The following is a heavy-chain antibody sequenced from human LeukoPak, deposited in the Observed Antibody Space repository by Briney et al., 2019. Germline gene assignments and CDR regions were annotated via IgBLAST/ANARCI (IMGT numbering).Heavy chain of an antibody. D-gene: IGHD2-15*01. CDR2: IYHSGST. Sequence: PSETLSLTCTVSGGSISSGGYYWSWIRQPPGKGLEWIGYIYHSGSTYYNPSLKSRVTISVDRSKNQFSLKLSSVTAADTAVYYCARDTLPYRGFDYWGQGTLVTVSS. V-gene: IGHV4-30-2*01. J-gene: IGHJ4*02. CDR1: GGSISSGGYY. CDR3: ARDTLPYRGFDY.